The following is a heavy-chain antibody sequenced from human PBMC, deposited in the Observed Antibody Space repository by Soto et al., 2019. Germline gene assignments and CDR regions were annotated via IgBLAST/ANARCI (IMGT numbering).Heavy chain of an antibody. J-gene: IGHJ5*02. V-gene: IGHV1-69*13. CDR1: GGTFTNYA. CDR2: IIPISGAV. Sequence: ASVKVSCKASGGTFTNYAINWVRQAPGQGLEWMGGIIPISGAVNYAQKFQGRVTITADESTSTVYMALSSLRSENTAVYYCARTTTAYTWFDLWGQGTLVTVPS. D-gene: IGHD3-16*01. CDR3: ARTTTAYTWFDL.